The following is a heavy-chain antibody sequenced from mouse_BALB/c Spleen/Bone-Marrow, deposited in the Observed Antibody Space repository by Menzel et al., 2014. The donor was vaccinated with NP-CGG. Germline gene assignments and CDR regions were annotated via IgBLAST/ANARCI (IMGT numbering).Heavy chain of an antibody. Sequence: EVMLVESGGGLVKPGGPLKVSCAASGLAFSNYDMSWVRQTPEKRLEWVAYISSGGGGNYYPDTVQCRFTISRDKAKNDLYLQMSSLKSEDTAMYYCARPHTGTDGYYFAMDYWGQGTSVAVSS. D-gene: IGHD4-1*01. CDR3: ARPHTGTDGYYFAMDY. J-gene: IGHJ4*01. CDR2: ISSGGGGN. V-gene: IGHV5-12-1*01. CDR1: GLAFSNYD.